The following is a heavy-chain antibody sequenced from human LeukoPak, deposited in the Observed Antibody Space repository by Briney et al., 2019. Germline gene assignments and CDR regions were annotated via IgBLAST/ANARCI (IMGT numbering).Heavy chain of an antibody. CDR3: ARAGYYYDSSGYLPFGVLGAFDI. Sequence: PSETLSLTCAVYGGSFSGYYWGWIRQPPGKGLEWIGSIYYSGSTYYNPSLKSRVTISVDTSKNQFSLKLSSVTAADTAVYYCARAGYYYDSSGYLPFGVLGAFDIWGQGTMVTVSS. D-gene: IGHD3-22*01. CDR2: IYYSGST. V-gene: IGHV4-34*01. J-gene: IGHJ3*02. CDR1: GGSFSGYY.